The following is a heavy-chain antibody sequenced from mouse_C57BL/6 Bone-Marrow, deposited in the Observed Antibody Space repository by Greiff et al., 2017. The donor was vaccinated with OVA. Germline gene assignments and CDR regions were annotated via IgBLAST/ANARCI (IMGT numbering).Heavy chain of an antibody. Sequence: VQLQQSGPELVKPGASVKISCKASGYTFTDYYMNWVKQSHGKSLEWIGDINPNNGGTSYNQKFKGKATLTVDKSSSTAYMELRSLTSEDSAVYYCARGLPSYAMDYWGQGTSVTVSS. V-gene: IGHV1-26*01. J-gene: IGHJ4*01. CDR2: INPNNGGT. CDR1: GYTFTDYY. CDR3: ARGLPSYAMDY.